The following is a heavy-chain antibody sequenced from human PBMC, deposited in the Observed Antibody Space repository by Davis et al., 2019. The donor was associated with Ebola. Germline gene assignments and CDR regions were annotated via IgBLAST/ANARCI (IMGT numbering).Heavy chain of an antibody. J-gene: IGHJ4*02. V-gene: IGHV4-59*01. D-gene: IGHD3-9*01. Sequence: SETLSLTCTVSGGPINNYYWSWIRQPPGKGLEWIGNIHYLGNTNYNPSLKSRVTMSVDTSKNQFSLRLTSVTAADTAVYYCARSHSDWLLPFDYWGQGTLATVSS. CDR3: ARSHSDWLLPFDY. CDR2: IHYLGNT. CDR1: GGPINNYY.